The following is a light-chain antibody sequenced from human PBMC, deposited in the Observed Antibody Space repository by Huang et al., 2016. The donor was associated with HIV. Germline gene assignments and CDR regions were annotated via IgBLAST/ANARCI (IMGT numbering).Light chain of an antibody. CDR2: ATS. J-gene: IGKJ1*01. V-gene: IGKV1-NL1*01. CDR3: QQYHSLPWT. CDR1: QGIGNS. Sequence: DIQMTQSPSSLSSSVGDRFTITCRASQGIGNSLAWYQQKPEKAPRLLLYATSTLESGVPSRFSSSGSGTHYTLTINTLQPEDIASYYCQQYHSLPWTFGQGTKVEIK.